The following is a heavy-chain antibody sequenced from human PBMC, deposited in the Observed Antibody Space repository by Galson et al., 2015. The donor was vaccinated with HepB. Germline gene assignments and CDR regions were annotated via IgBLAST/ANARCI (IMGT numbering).Heavy chain of an antibody. V-gene: IGHV1-18*01. CDR2: ISVYNGNR. J-gene: IGHJ4*02. D-gene: IGHD1-26*01. Sequence: SVKVSCKASGYTFSNYFISWVRQAPGQGPEWMGWISVYNGNRNYAQKFQGRITMTTDTSTPTAYMELRSLTSDDTAVYYCARRRGGNTRGASVFDYWGQGTLVTVSS. CDR3: ARRRGGNTRGASVFDY. CDR1: GYTFSNYF.